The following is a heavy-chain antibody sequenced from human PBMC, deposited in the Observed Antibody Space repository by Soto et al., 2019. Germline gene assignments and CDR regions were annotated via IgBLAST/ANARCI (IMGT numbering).Heavy chain of an antibody. V-gene: IGHV3-9*01. CDR1: GFTFDDYA. J-gene: IGHJ4*02. CDR3: AKDGDLWQLGYYFDY. D-gene: IGHD6-6*01. Sequence: HPGGSLRLSCAASGFTFDDYAMHWVRQAPGKGLEWVSGISWNSGSIGYAESVKGRFTISRDNAKNSLYLQMNSLRAEDTALYYCAKDGDLWQLGYYFDYWGQGTLVTVSS. CDR2: ISWNSGSI.